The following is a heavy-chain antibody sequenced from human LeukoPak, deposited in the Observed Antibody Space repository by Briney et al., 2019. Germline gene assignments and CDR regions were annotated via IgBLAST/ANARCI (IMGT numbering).Heavy chain of an antibody. CDR2: IKQNASEK. CDR1: GFTFSGHW. V-gene: IGHV3-7*01. CDR3: ARAVYYDSSGYWGYYFDY. Sequence: GGSLRLSCAAPGFTFSGHWMSWVRQAPGKGLGWGATIKQNASEKYYGASGESRFTISRDNAKNSLYLQMNSLRVEDTAVYYCARAVYYDSSGYWGYYFDYWGQGTLVTVPS. J-gene: IGHJ4*02. D-gene: IGHD3-22*01.